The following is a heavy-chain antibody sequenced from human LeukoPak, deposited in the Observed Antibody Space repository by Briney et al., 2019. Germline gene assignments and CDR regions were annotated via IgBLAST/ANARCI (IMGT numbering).Heavy chain of an antibody. V-gene: IGHV3-21*01. Sequence: PGGSLRLSCAASGFTFSSYSMNWVRQAPGKGLEWVSSISSSSSYIYYADSVKGRFTISRDNAKNSLYLQMNSLRAEDTAVYYCAGGDVVVPASPPSWFDPWGQGTLVTVSS. CDR2: ISSSSSYI. J-gene: IGHJ5*02. CDR3: AGGDVVVPASPPSWFDP. CDR1: GFTFSSYS. D-gene: IGHD2-2*01.